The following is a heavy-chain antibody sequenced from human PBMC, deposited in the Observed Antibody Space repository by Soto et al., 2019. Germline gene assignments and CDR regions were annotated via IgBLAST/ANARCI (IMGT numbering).Heavy chain of an antibody. CDR2: INHSGTT. V-gene: IGHV4-34*01. D-gene: IGHD6-25*01. CDR3: ARGRGYVYGSNFYGLDV. J-gene: IGHJ6*02. CDR1: RGSFSGFY. Sequence: TSETLSLTCGVFRGSFSGFYWSWVRQNPGGGLEWIGEINHSGTTNYNPSFQNRVTIAVDKSTNNFSLKMTSVTAADAAVYYCARGRGYVYGSNFYGLDVWAKGPRSPSP.